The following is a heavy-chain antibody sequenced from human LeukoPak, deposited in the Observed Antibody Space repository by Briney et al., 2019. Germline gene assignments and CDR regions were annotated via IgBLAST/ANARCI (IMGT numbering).Heavy chain of an antibody. CDR3: ARGPLGYSYGYLAEYYYYYYYGMDV. CDR2: INHSGST. V-gene: IGHV4-34*01. J-gene: IGHJ6*02. Sequence: SESLSLTCAVYGGSFSGYYWSWIRQPPGKGLEWIGEINHSGSTNYNPSLKSRVTISVDTSKNQFSLKLSSVTAADTAVYYCARGPLGYSYGYLAEYYYYYYYGMDVWGQGTTVTVSS. D-gene: IGHD5-18*01. CDR1: GGSFSGYY.